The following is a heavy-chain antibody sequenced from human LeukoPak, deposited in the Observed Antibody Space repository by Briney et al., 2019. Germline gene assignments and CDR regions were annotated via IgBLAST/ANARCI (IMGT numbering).Heavy chain of an antibody. CDR1: GGSISSYY. Sequence: SETLSLTCTVSGGSISSYYWSWLRQPPGRGLEWIGYIYYSGSTNYNPSLKSRVTISVDTSKNQFSLKLSSVTAADTAVYYCARGYGGNPPIRRFDYWGRGTLVTVSS. CDR2: IYYSGST. V-gene: IGHV4-59*01. CDR3: ARGYGGNPPIRRFDY. J-gene: IGHJ4*02. D-gene: IGHD4-23*01.